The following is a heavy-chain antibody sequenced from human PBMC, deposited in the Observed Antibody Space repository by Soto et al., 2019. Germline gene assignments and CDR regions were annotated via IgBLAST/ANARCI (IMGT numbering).Heavy chain of an antibody. V-gene: IGHV4-59*11. J-gene: IGHJ6*02. D-gene: IGHD6-19*01. CDR3: ARMLPTGWHDYYFFGMDL. Sequence: QVQLQESGPGLVKPSETLSLTCNVSGGSLTDHYWTWIRQPPGKGLEWIGCVFSRGGTYYAPSLKSRVTISLDTSKNQFSLRLPSLTTADTAVYYCARMLPTGWHDYYFFGMDLWGQGTTVTVYS. CDR2: VFSRGGT. CDR1: GGSLTDHY.